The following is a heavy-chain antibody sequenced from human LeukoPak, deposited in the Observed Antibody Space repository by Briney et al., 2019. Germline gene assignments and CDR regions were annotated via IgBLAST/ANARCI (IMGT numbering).Heavy chain of an antibody. Sequence: PGGSLRLSCAASGFTFDDYAMHWVRQAPGKGLEWVSGISWNSGSIGYADSVKGRFTISRDNAKNSLYLQMNSLRAEDTALYYCAKGQKFSSGSPTYLYYFDYWGQGTLVTVSS. CDR2: ISWNSGSI. V-gene: IGHV3-9*01. J-gene: IGHJ4*02. CDR3: AKGQKFSSGSPTYLYYFDY. CDR1: GFTFDDYA. D-gene: IGHD6-19*01.